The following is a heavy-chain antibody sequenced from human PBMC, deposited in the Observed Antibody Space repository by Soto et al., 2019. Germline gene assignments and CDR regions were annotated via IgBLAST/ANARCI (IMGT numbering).Heavy chain of an antibody. V-gene: IGHV4-31*03. CDR3: ARAGRLLNWFDP. J-gene: IGHJ5*02. CDR1: GGSISSGGYY. D-gene: IGHD5-12*01. CDR2: IYYSGST. Sequence: SETLSLTSTVSGGSISSGGYYWSWIRQHPGKGLEWIGYIYYSGSTYYNPSLKSRVTISVDTSKNQFSLKLSSVTAADTAVYYCARAGRLLNWFDPWGQGTLVTVSS.